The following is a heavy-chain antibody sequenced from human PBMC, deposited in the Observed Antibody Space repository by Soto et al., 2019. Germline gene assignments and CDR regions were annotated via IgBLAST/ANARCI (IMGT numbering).Heavy chain of an antibody. CDR2: ISTYNGNT. Sequence: QVQLVQSGAEVKKPGASVKVSCKASGYTFTSYGISWVRQAPGQGPEWMGRISTYNGNTNYVQRLQGRVTMTTDTSTNTAHMELRSLRYDDTAVYFCARDPGYSTTWLQAFDSWGQGTMVTVSS. J-gene: IGHJ3*02. CDR3: ARDPGYSTTWLQAFDS. D-gene: IGHD6-13*01. V-gene: IGHV1-18*01. CDR1: GYTFTSYG.